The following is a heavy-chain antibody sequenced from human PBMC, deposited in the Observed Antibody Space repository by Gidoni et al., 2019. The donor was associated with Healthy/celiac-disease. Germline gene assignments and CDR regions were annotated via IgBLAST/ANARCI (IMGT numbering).Heavy chain of an antibody. J-gene: IGHJ4*02. V-gene: IGHV3-21*01. CDR2: ISRSSSDI. CDR1: GFTFSSYS. D-gene: IGHD6-13*01. Sequence: VQLVASGRGLVKPGGSLSLSCAASGFTFSSYSMNWVLKAPGKGLEWVSSISRSSSDIYYADSVKGRFTITRDNAKNSLYLKMNSLRAEDKAVYYCARDEGQQMAFDYWGQGTLVTVSS. CDR3: ARDEGQQMAFDY.